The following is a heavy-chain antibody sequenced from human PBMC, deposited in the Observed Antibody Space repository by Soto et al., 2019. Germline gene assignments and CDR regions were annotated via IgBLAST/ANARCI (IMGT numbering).Heavy chain of an antibody. CDR2: ISYDGSNK. CDR3: ARVKGRLGSSGWVVDY. Sequence: QVQLVESGGGVVQPGRSLRLSCAASGFTFSSYAMHWVRQAPGKGLEWVAVISYDGSNKYYADSVKGRFTISRDNSKNTLYLQRNSLRAEDTAVYYCARVKGRLGSSGWVVDYWGQGTLVTVSS. D-gene: IGHD6-19*01. V-gene: IGHV3-30-3*01. CDR1: GFTFSSYA. J-gene: IGHJ4*02.